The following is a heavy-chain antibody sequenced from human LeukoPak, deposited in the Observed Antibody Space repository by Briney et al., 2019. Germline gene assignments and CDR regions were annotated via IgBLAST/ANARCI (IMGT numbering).Heavy chain of an antibody. CDR1: GFTFSIIG. D-gene: IGHD6-19*01. V-gene: IGHV3-64*01. Sequence: PGGSLRLSCAASGFTFSIIGMHWVRQAPGQGLEYVSTITSNGGSTYYENSVKGRFTISRDNAKNTLYLQMGSLRSEDMAVYYCARVGVTVAGYYYYYMDVWGKGTTVTVSS. J-gene: IGHJ6*03. CDR2: ITSNGGST. CDR3: ARVGVTVAGYYYYYMDV.